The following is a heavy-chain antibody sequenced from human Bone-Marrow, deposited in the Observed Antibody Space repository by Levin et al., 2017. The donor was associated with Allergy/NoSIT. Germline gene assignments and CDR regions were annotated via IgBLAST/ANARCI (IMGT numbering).Heavy chain of an antibody. CDR1: GVSSSRNY. Sequence: SQTLSLTCTVSGVSSSRNYWSWIRQPPGKGLEWIGYIYDSGNTSYNPSLKNRVTISIDTSKNQVSLRLDSVTAADTAVYYCARDLSGTYFTFESWGQGILVTVSS. CDR3: ARDLSGTYFTFES. V-gene: IGHV4-59*01. CDR2: IYDSGNT. D-gene: IGHD3-10*01. J-gene: IGHJ4*02.